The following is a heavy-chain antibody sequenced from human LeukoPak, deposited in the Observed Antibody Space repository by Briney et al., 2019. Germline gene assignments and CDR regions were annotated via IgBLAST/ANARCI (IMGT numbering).Heavy chain of an antibody. CDR1: GFTFSSNA. V-gene: IGHV3-23*01. Sequence: GPLRLSCAASGFTFSSNAMSWVRQAPGKGLEWVSYITGSGGSTLYADSVKGRFTVSRDNSKNTLYLQMNSLRAEDTAVYFCAKGLSIASSFFDYWGQGTLVTVSS. J-gene: IGHJ4*02. D-gene: IGHD3-3*02. CDR2: ITGSGGST. CDR3: AKGLSIASSFFDY.